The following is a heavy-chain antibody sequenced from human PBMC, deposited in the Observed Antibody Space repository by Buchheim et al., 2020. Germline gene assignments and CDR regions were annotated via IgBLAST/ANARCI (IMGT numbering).Heavy chain of an antibody. CDR3: VRDMYGSGDY. CDR1: GFPFSIYW. D-gene: IGHD3-10*01. Sequence: EVQLVESGGGLVQPGGSLRLSCSAPGFPFSIYWMHWVRQAPGKGLAWVSHINREGPTTNYADSVRGRFTISRANGKNTLYLQMNNLRAEDTAVYYCVRDMYGSGDYWGQGTL. J-gene: IGHJ4*02. V-gene: IGHV3-74*01. CDR2: INREGPTT.